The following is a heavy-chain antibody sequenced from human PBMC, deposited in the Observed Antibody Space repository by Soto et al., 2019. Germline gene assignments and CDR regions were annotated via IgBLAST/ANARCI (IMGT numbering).Heavy chain of an antibody. CDR3: AKGTSSEFLLSFDD. CDR2: ITGSGSHS. J-gene: IGHJ4*01. V-gene: IGHV3-23*01. CDR1: GFPSSTYGFSTYA. D-gene: IGHD3-10*01. Sequence: VGSLRLSCMASGFPSSTYGFSTYAMTWVRQPPGKGLEWVSVITGSGSHSYYADSVKGRFTISRDNSRNTLFLQIDSLRADDTAVYFCAKGTSSEFLLSFDDWGHGTLVTVSS.